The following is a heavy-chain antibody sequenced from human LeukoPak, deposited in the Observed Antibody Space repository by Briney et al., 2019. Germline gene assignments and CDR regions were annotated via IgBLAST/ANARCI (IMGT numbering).Heavy chain of an antibody. V-gene: IGHV4-34*01. J-gene: IGHJ5*02. Sequence: AETLSLTCAVYGGSFSGYYWSWIRQPPGKGLEWIGEINHSGSTNYNPSLKSRVTISVDTSKNQFSLKLSSVTAADTAVYYCARKTMIVVVNWFDPWGQGTLVTVSS. CDR1: GGSFSGYY. D-gene: IGHD3-22*01. CDR2: INHSGST. CDR3: ARKTMIVVVNWFDP.